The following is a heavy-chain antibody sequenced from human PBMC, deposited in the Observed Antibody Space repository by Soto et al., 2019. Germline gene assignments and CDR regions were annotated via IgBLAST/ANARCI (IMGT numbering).Heavy chain of an antibody. V-gene: IGHV1-3*01. D-gene: IGHD2-8*01. CDR2: INAGNGNT. J-gene: IGHJ4*02. Sequence: RASVKVSCKASGYTFTSYAMHWVRQAPGQRLEWMGWINAGNGNTKYSQKFQGRVTITRDTSASTAYMELSSLRSEDTAVYYCARVRCTNGVCLAPFDYWGQGTLVTVSS. CDR3: ARVRCTNGVCLAPFDY. CDR1: GYTFTSYA.